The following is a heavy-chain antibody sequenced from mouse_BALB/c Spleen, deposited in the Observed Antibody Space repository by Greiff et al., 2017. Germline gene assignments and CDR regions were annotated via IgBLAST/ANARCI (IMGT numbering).Heavy chain of an antibody. V-gene: IGHV2-9*02. CDR3: ARAGWEGAYFDY. Sequence: QVQLKESGPGLVAPSQSLSITCTVSGFSLTSYGVHWVRQPPGKGLEWLGVIWAGGSTNYNSALMSRLSISKDNSKSQVFLKMNSLQTDDTAMYYCARAGWEGAYFDYWGQGTTLTVSS. J-gene: IGHJ2*01. CDR2: IWAGGST. D-gene: IGHD1-1*02. CDR1: GFSLTSYG.